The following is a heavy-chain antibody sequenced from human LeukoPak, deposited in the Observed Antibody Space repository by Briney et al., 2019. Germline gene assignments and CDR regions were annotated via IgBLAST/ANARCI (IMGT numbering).Heavy chain of an antibody. D-gene: IGHD3-10*01. CDR1: GFTFDDYG. CDR3: ARDGHTIWFGELSPYYYYMDV. Sequence: TGGSLRLSCAASGFTFDDYGMSWVRQAPGKGLEWVSGINWNGGSTGYADSVKGRFTISRDNAKNSLYLQMNSLRAEDTALYYCARDGHTIWFGELSPYYYYMDVWGKGTTVTVSS. V-gene: IGHV3-20*04. CDR2: INWNGGST. J-gene: IGHJ6*03.